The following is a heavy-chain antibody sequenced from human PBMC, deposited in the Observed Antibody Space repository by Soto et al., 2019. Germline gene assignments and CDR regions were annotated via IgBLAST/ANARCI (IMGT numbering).Heavy chain of an antibody. CDR3: ARGPPLTGYGKGANFDY. CDR1: GGSFSGYY. Sequence: SETLSLTCAVYGGSFSGYYWSWIRQPPGKGLEWIGEINHSGSTNYNPSLKSRVTISVDTSKNQFSLKLSSVTAADTAVYYCARGPPLTGYGKGANFDYWGQGTLVTVSS. CDR2: INHSGST. D-gene: IGHD3-9*01. V-gene: IGHV4-34*01. J-gene: IGHJ4*02.